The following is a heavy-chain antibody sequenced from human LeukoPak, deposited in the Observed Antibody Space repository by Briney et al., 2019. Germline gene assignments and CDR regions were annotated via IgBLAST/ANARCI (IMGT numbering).Heavy chain of an antibody. CDR3: SRGVSY. D-gene: IGHD2-8*01. CDR1: GFTFSSYA. V-gene: IGHV3-30*04. J-gene: IGHJ4*02. CDR2: ISYDGSNK. Sequence: GGSLRLSCAASGFTFSSYAMHWVRQAPGKGLEWVAVISYDGSNKYYADSVKGRFTISRDNSKNTLYLQMNSLRAEDTAVYYCSRGVSYWGQGTLVTVSS.